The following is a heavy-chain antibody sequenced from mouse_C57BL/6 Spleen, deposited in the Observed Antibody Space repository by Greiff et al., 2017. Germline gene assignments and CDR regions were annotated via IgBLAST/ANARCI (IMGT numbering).Heavy chain of an antibody. V-gene: IGHV1-22*01. CDR3: ARPYYGSSYLAY. D-gene: IGHD1-1*01. CDR2: LNPNNGGT. CDR1: GYTFTDYN. J-gene: IGHJ3*01. Sequence: VQLQQSGPELVKPGASVKMSCKASGYTFTDYNMHWVKQSHGKSLEWIGYLNPNNGGTSYNQKFKGKATLTVNKSSSTAYMELRSLTSEDSAVYYCARPYYGSSYLAYWGQGTLVTVSA.